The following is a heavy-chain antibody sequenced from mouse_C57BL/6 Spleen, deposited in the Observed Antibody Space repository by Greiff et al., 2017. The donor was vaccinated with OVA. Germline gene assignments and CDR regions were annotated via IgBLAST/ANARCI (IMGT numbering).Heavy chain of an antibody. V-gene: IGHV1-54*01. D-gene: IGHD2-2*01. CDR3: PRSLGNGYPFAY. CDR1: GYAFPNYL. J-gene: IGHJ3*01. Sequence: VQLQQSGAELVRPGTSVKVSCKASGYAFPNYLIEWVKQRPGQGLEWIGVINHGSGGTNYNEKFKGKATLTADKSSSTAYMQLSSLTSEDSAVYFCPRSLGNGYPFAYWGQGTLVTVSA. CDR2: INHGSGGT.